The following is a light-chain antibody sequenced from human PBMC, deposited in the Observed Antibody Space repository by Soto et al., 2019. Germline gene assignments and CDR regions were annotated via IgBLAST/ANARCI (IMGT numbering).Light chain of an antibody. CDR2: GAS. CDR3: QQYGDSPL. V-gene: IGKV3-20*01. J-gene: IGKJ3*01. CDR1: QSVRSSY. Sequence: EIVLTQSPGTLSLSPGDRATLSCRASQSVRSSYLAWYQQKPGQAPRLLIYGASSRATGIPARFSGSGCGTDFTLTISRLGPEDFAVYYCQQYGDSPLFGPGTKVDIK.